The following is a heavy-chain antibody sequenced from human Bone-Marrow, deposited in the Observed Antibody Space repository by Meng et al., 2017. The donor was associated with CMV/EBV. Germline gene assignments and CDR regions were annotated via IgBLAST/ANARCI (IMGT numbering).Heavy chain of an antibody. Sequence: GGSLRLSCAASGFTFSSYEMNWVRQAPGKGLEWVSYISSSGSTIYYADSVKGRFTISRDNAKNSLYLQMNSLRAEDTAVYYCARDRGQYQLLWDDAFDIWGQGTMVTVSS. V-gene: IGHV3-48*03. CDR3: ARDRGQYQLLWDDAFDI. J-gene: IGHJ3*02. D-gene: IGHD2-2*01. CDR1: GFTFSSYE. CDR2: ISSSGSTI.